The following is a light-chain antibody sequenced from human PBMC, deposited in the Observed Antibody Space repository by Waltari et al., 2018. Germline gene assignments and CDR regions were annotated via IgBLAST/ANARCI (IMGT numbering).Light chain of an antibody. V-gene: IGLV1-44*01. CDR1: SSNIGSNT. CDR3: AVWDGSLNHYV. Sequence: QSVLTQPPSASGTPGQRVTISCSGSSSNIGSNTVNWYQQLPGTAPKLRIYGDNRRPSGVPDRFAGSKSGTSVSLVISGIQSEDEADYYCAVWDGSLNHYVFGAGTKVTVL. J-gene: IGLJ1*01. CDR2: GDN.